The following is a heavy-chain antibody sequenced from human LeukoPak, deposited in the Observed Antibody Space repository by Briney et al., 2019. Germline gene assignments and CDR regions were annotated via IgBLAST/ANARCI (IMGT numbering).Heavy chain of an antibody. V-gene: IGHV4-34*01. Sequence: SETLSLTCAVYGGSFSGYYWSWIRQPPGKGLEWIGEINHSGGTNYNPSLKSRVTISVDTSKNQFSLKLSSVTAADTAVYYCARGPNTYYYDSSGYLDYWGQGTLVTVSS. CDR1: GGSFSGYY. CDR2: INHSGGT. J-gene: IGHJ4*02. D-gene: IGHD3-22*01. CDR3: ARGPNTYYYDSSGYLDY.